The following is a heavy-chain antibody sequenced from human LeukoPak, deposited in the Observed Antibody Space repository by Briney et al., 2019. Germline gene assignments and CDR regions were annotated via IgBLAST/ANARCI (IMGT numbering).Heavy chain of an antibody. V-gene: IGHV4-30-2*01. D-gene: IGHD2-2*01. J-gene: IGHJ6*02. CDR2: IYHSGST. CDR1: GGSISSGGYS. Sequence: SETLSLTCAVSGGSISSGGYSWSWIRQPPGKGLEWIGYIYHSGSTYYNPSLKSRVTISVDRSKNQFSLKLSSVTAADTAVYYCARVGGTNYYYYGMDVWGQGTTVTVSS. CDR3: ARVGGTNYYYYGMDV.